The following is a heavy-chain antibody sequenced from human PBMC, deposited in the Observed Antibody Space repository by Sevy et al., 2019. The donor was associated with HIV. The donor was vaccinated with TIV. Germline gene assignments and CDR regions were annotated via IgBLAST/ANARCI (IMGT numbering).Heavy chain of an antibody. V-gene: IGHV4-34*01. D-gene: IGHD1-1*01. CDR2: INHSGST. Sequence: SETLSLTCAVYGGSFSGYYWSWIRQPPGKGLEWIGEINHSGSTNYNPSLKSRVTISVDTSKNQFSLKLSSVTAEDTAVYYCARETGNGEFGFYFDYWGQGTLVTVSS. CDR1: GGSFSGYY. CDR3: ARETGNGEFGFYFDY. J-gene: IGHJ4*02.